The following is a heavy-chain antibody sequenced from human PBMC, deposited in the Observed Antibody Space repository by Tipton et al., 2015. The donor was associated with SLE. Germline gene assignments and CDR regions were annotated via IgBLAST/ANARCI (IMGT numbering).Heavy chain of an antibody. CDR1: GGSLSSHY. CDR2: ISNSETT. CDR3: AGAWQGYCSGGTCYVLDY. Sequence: TLSLTCTVSGGSLSSHYWSWIRQAPGKGLEWIGYISNSETTNYSPSLKSRVTISVDTSKNQFSLKLRSMTAADTAVYYCAGAWQGYCSGGTCYVLDYWGQGTLVTVSS. V-gene: IGHV4-59*11. D-gene: IGHD2-15*01. J-gene: IGHJ4*02.